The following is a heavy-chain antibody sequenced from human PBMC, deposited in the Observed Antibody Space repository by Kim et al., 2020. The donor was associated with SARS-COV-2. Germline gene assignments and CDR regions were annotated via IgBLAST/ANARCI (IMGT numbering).Heavy chain of an antibody. Sequence: GGSLRLSCAASGFTFSTYAMTWVRQAPGKGLEWVSTVSGSGDSTHYADSVKGRFTSYRDTSKDTLYLRMISLRAEDTAVYYCAKGDCSSASCYTTDSWGRGTLVTVSS. CDR2: VSGSGDST. D-gene: IGHD2-2*01. J-gene: IGHJ4*02. V-gene: IGHV3-23*01. CDR1: GFTFSTYA. CDR3: AKGDCSSASCYTTDS.